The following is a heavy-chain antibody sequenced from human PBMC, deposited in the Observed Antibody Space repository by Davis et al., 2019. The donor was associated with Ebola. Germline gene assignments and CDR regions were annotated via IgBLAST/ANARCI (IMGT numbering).Heavy chain of an antibody. CDR3: ARVGSGWYYYDY. CDR1: GYTFTSYY. J-gene: IGHJ4*02. D-gene: IGHD6-19*01. CDR2: INPSGGST. V-gene: IGHV1-46*01. Sequence: ASVKVSCKASGYTFTSYYMHWLRQAPGQGLEWMGIINPSGGSTSYAQKFQGRVTMTRDTSTSTVYMELSSLRSEDTAVYYCARVGSGWYYYDYWGQGTLVTVSS.